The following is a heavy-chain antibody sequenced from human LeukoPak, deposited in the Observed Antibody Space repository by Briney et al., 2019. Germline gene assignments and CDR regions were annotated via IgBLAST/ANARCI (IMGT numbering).Heavy chain of an antibody. D-gene: IGHD3-3*01. CDR3: ARSTYYDFWSGQLSDAFDI. J-gene: IGHJ3*02. V-gene: IGHV5-51*01. CDR2: IYPGDSDT. CDR1: GYSFTSYW. Sequence: ESLKISFKGSGYSFTSYWIGWVRQMPGKGVEWMGIIYPGDSDTRYSPSFQGQVTISADKSISTAYLQWSSLKASDTAMYYCARSTYYDFWSGQLSDAFDIWGQGTMVTVSS.